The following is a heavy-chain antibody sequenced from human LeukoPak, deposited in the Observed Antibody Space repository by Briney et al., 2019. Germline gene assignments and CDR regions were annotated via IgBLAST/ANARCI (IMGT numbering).Heavy chain of an antibody. CDR2: ISWNSGSI. V-gene: IGHV3-9*03. D-gene: IGHD6-13*01. CDR3: AKESAAAGSEAFDY. CDR1: GFTFDDYA. J-gene: IGHJ4*02. Sequence: GRSLRLSCAAPGFTFDDYAMHWVRQAPGKGLEWVSGISWNSGSIGYADSVKGRFTISRDNAKNSLYLQMNSLRAEDMALYYCAKESAAAGSEAFDYWGQGTLVTVSS.